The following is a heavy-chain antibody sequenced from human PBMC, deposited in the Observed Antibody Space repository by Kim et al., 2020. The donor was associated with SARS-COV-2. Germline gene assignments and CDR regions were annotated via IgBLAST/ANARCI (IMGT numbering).Heavy chain of an antibody. J-gene: IGHJ6*02. CDR3: ASGLLWFGELGGMDV. D-gene: IGHD3-10*01. V-gene: IGHV1-2*04. CDR1: GYTFTGYY. Sequence: ASVKVSCKASGYTFTGYYMHWVRQAPGQGLEWMGWINPNSGGTNYAQKFQGWVTMTRDTSISTAYMELSRLRSDDTAVYYCASGLLWFGELGGMDVWGQGTTVTVSS. CDR2: INPNSGGT.